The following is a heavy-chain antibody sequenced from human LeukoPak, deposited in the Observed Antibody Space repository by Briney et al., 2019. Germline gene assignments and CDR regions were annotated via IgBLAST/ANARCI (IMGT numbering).Heavy chain of an antibody. CDR2: MNPNSGNT. CDR3: ARGGGRYRSNAFDI. V-gene: IGHV1-8*01. J-gene: IGHJ3*02. CDR1: GYTFTSYD. Sequence: GASVKVSCKASGYTFTSYDINWVRQATGQGLEWMGWMNPNSGNTGYAQKFQGRVTMTRNTSISTAYMELSSLRSEDTAAYYCARGGGRYRSNAFDIWGQGTMVTVSS. D-gene: IGHD3-16*02.